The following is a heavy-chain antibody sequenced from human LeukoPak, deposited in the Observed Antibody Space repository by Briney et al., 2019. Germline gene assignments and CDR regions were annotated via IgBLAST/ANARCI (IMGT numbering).Heavy chain of an antibody. CDR2: ISAYNGNT. CDR1: GYTFTSYG. CDR3: ARDTPPGYYGSGRKWFDP. Sequence: ASVKVSCKASGYTFTSYGISWVRQAPGQGLEWMGWISAYNGNTNYAQKLQGRVTMTTDTSTSTAYMELRSLRSDDTAVYYCARDTPPGYYGSGRKWFDPWGQGTLVTVSS. J-gene: IGHJ5*02. D-gene: IGHD3-10*01. V-gene: IGHV1-18*01.